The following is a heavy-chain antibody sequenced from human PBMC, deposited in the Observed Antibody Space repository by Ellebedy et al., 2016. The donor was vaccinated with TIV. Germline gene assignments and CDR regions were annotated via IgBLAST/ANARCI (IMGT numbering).Heavy chain of an antibody. J-gene: IGHJ6*02. CDR3: ARDYGYCSSTSCYYYYYGMDV. Sequence: GGSLRLXXAASGFTFSSYGMHWVRQAPGKGLEWVAVIWYDGSNKYYADSVKGRFTISRDNSKNTLYPQMNSLRAEDTAVYYCARDYGYCSSTSCYYYYYGMDVWGQGTTVTVSS. CDR1: GFTFSSYG. V-gene: IGHV3-33*01. CDR2: IWYDGSNK. D-gene: IGHD2-2*01.